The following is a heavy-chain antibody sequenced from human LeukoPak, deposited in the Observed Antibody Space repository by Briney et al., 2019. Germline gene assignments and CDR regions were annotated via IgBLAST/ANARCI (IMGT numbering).Heavy chain of an antibody. D-gene: IGHD7-27*01. CDR3: AKDGGLWVSAHWGDS. CDR1: GFTFRTYA. J-gene: IGHJ4*02. Sequence: PGGSLRLSCAAFGFTFRTYAMNWVRQAPGKGLEWVSLITGNGDTIQYADSVKGRFTVSRDNSKNTLFLQMNSLRAEDTAVYYCAKDGGLWVSAHWGDSWGRGTLVTVSS. V-gene: IGHV3-23*01. CDR2: ITGNGDTI.